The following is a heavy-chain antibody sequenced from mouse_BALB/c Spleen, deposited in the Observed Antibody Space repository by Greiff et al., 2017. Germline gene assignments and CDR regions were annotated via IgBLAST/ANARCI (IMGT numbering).Heavy chain of an antibody. D-gene: IGHD2-4*01. V-gene: IGHV5-17*02. CDR3: ARDDDYDDWFAY. Sequence: DVQLVESGGGLVQPGGSRKLSCAASGFTFSSFGMHWVRQAPEKGLEWVAYISSGSSTIYYADTVKGRFTISRDNPKNTLFLQMTSLRSEDTAMYYCARDDDYDDWFAYWGQGTLVTVSA. CDR1: GFTFSSFG. J-gene: IGHJ3*01. CDR2: ISSGSSTI.